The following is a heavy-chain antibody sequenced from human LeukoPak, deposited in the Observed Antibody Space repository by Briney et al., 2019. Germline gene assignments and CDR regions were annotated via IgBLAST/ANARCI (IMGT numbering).Heavy chain of an antibody. CDR2: IHYRGST. J-gene: IGHJ4*02. CDR1: GGSFSGYY. V-gene: IGHV4-34*01. D-gene: IGHD6-13*01. Sequence: SETLSLTCAVSGGSFSGYYWSWIRQPPGKGLEWIAEIHYRGSTSYKPSLRSRVTISVDTSKNQFSLKLSSVTAADTAVYYCARSGGYSSSWSLWGQGTLVTVSS. CDR3: ARSGGYSSSWSL.